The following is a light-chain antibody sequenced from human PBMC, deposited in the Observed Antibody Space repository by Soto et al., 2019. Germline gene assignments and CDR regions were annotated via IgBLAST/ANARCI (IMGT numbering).Light chain of an antibody. CDR3: HQRQSWPRT. V-gene: IGKV3-11*01. CDR2: YMS. CDR1: QYVGSR. J-gene: IGKJ1*01. Sequence: EIVLTQSPATLSSSPGATATLSCRARQYVGSRLAWYQHKPGQAPRLLIYYMSKRATGIPARFSGSGSGTDFTLTISSLAPDDFAIYYCHQRQSWPRTFGQGTKVEIK.